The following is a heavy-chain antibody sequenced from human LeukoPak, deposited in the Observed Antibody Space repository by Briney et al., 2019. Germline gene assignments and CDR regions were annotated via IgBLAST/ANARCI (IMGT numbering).Heavy chain of an antibody. V-gene: IGHV1-8*01. CDR1: GYTFTSYD. Sequence: GASVKVSCKASGYTFTSYDINGVRPATGQGLEGRGWINPNSGTTGYAEKFQGRVTMTRNTSISTVYMELSSLRSEDTAVYYCAREEGSGSYLGYYYYGMDVWGQGTTVTVSS. CDR3: AREEGSGSYLGYYYYGMDV. CDR2: INPNSGTT. D-gene: IGHD3-10*01. J-gene: IGHJ6*02.